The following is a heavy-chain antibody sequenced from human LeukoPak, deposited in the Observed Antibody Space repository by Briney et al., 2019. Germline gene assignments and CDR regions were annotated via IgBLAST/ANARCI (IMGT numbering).Heavy chain of an antibody. CDR2: IKQDGSEK. CDR3: ARFLRMYYYGSGYMDV. V-gene: IGHV3-7*01. Sequence: GGSLRLSCAASGFTFSSYWMSWVRQAPGKGLEWVANIKQDGSEKYYVDSVKGRFTISRDNAKNSLYLQMNSLRAEDTAVYYCARFLRMYYYGSGYMDVWGKGTTVTISS. CDR1: GFTFSSYW. D-gene: IGHD3-10*01. J-gene: IGHJ6*03.